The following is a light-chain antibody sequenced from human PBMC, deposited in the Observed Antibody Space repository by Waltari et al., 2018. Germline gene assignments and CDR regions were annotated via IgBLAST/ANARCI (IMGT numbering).Light chain of an antibody. CDR1: QRISSY. CDR2: GVS. J-gene: IGKJ3*01. CDR3: QQTYNLIS. Sequence: DIQMTQSPSFLSASVGDRVTITCRASQRISSYLNWYQMKPGKAPELLIYGVSTVQSGVPSRFSGSGFGTDFTLTISSLQPEDFATYYCQQTYNLISFGPGTKVDLK. V-gene: IGKV1-39*01.